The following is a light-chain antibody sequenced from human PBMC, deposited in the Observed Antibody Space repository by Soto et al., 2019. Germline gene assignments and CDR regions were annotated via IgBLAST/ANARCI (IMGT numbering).Light chain of an antibody. V-gene: IGLV2-11*01. CDR2: DVS. CDR1: SSDVGGYNY. J-gene: IGLJ3*02. CDR3: CSYAGSYTWV. Sequence: QSVLTQPRSVSGSPGQSVTISYTGTSSDVGGYNYVSWYQQHPDKAPKLMIYDVSKRPSGVPDRFSGSKSGNTASLTISGLQAEDEADYYCCSYAGSYTWVFGGGTKLTVL.